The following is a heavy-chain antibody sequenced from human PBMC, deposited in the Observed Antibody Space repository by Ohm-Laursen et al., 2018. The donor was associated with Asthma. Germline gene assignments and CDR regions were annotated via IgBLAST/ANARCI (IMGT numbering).Heavy chain of an antibody. J-gene: IGHJ4*02. CDR1: GFTFSNYA. Sequence: SLRLSCAASGFTFSNYAMSWVRQAPGQGLEWVSAISGAGGSTDYADSMKGRFTLSRDNSKNTLYLEMNSLRAEDTALYYCAKDRDIVASPFDYWGQGTLVTVSS. CDR2: ISGAGGST. D-gene: IGHD5-12*01. V-gene: IGHV3-23*01. CDR3: AKDRDIVASPFDY.